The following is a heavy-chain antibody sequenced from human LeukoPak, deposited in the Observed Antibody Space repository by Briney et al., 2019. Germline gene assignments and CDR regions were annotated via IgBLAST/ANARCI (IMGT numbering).Heavy chain of an antibody. D-gene: IGHD3-10*01. CDR1: GGSISSYY. CDR2: IYTSGRT. J-gene: IGHJ5*02. Sequence: SETLSLTCTVSGGSISSYYWSWIRQPAGKGLEWIGRIYTSGRTNYNPSLKSRVTMSVDTSKNQFSLKLSSVTAADTAVYYCARQLASTMVRGVGNWFDPWGQGTLVTVSS. CDR3: ARQLASTMVRGVGNWFDP. V-gene: IGHV4-4*07.